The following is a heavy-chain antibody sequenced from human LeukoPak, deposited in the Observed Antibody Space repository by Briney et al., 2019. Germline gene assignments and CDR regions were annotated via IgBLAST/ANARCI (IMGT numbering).Heavy chain of an antibody. V-gene: IGHV3-30*18. J-gene: IGHJ4*02. Sequence: AGGSLRLSCVASGFTFSSSAMHWVRQAPGKGLEWVAVISVFDSHKYYADSVKGRFTLSRDNSKNTLYLQLNSLTTEDTAVYYCAKDQGIGFSDFDNWGQGTLVTVSS. CDR2: ISVFDSHK. CDR3: AKDQGIGFSDFDN. D-gene: IGHD6-19*01. CDR1: GFTFSSSA.